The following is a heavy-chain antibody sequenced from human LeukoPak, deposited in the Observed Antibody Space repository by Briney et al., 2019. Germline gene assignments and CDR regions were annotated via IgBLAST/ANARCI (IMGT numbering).Heavy chain of an antibody. CDR1: GFTFSGFW. Sequence: GGSLRLSCAVSGFTFSGFWMTWVCLTPGPGRGWVANIKEDGTEKTLVDSVKGRFTISRDNTKNLLFLEMNNLRADDTAIYYCVRESRPGGAMGLYHNLDYWGQGTLVAVSS. CDR2: IKEDGTEK. V-gene: IGHV3-7*01. CDR3: VRESRPGGAMGLYHNLDY. J-gene: IGHJ4*02. D-gene: IGHD1-1*01.